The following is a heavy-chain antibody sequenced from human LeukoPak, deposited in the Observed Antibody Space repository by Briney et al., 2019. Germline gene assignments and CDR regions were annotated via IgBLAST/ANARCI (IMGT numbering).Heavy chain of an antibody. CDR2: FYYAGST. Sequence: SETLSLTCTVSGGSITTYYWSWIRQPPGKELEWIGYFYYAGSTNYNPSLKSRVTISLDTSRNQFSLKVTSVTAADTAVYYCARRGAEHVTDYWGQGTLVTVSS. CDR3: ARRGAEHVTDY. V-gene: IGHV4-59*08. J-gene: IGHJ4*02. CDR1: GGSITTYY. D-gene: IGHD1-26*01.